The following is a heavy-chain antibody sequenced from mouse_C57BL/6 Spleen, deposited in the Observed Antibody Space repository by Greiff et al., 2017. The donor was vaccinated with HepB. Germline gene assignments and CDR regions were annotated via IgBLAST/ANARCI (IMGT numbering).Heavy chain of an antibody. CDR3: AVGGNWGYFDV. CDR2: ISYSGST. D-gene: IGHD4-1*01. Sequence: EVKLMEPGPGMVKPSPSLSLSCTVTGYSFTSGYDWYWNRHLPGNQLECIGYISYSGSTNYNPSFKSRISITQDTSKNQSFLKLTSVTTEDTATYCWAVGGNWGYFDVWGTGTTVTVSS. V-gene: IGHV3-1*01. CDR1: GYSFTSGYD. J-gene: IGHJ1*03.